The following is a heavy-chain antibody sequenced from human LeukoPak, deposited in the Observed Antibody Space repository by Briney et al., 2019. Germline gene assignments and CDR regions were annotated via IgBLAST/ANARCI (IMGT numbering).Heavy chain of an antibody. V-gene: IGHV3-74*01. CDR2: INNDGSST. Sequence: GGSLRLSCAASGFTFSSYWMLWVCQAPGKGLVWVPRINNDGSSTTYADSVKGRFTISRDNAKNTLYLQMNSLRAEDTAVYYCARGGAVGTTTVAFDIWGQGTMVTVSS. CDR3: ARGGAVGTTTVAFDI. D-gene: IGHD1-26*01. J-gene: IGHJ3*02. CDR1: GFTFSSYW.